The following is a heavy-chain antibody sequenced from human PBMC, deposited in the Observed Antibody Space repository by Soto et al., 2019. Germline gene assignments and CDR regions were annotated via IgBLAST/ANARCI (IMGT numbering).Heavy chain of an antibody. D-gene: IGHD3-16*02. V-gene: IGHV4-59*01. CDR2: IYYSGST. CDR1: GGSISSYY. Sequence: PSETLSLTCTVSGGSISSYYWSWIRQPPGKGLEWIGYIYYSGSTNYNPSLNSRVTISVGTSKNLFSLRLSSVTAADTAVYYCARVARYTDLTIFDYWGQGTLVTVSS. J-gene: IGHJ4*02. CDR3: ARVARYTDLTIFDY.